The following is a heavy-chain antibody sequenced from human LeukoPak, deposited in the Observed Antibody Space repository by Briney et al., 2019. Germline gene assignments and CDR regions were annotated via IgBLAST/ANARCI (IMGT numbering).Heavy chain of an antibody. CDR3: ARVVVGQLVRWFDP. D-gene: IGHD6-6*01. Sequence: SQTLSLTCTVSGGSIRSGSYYWSWIRQPAGKGLEWIGRIYTSGSTNYIPSLKSRVTISVDTSKNQFSLKLSSVTAADTAVYYCARVVVGQLVRWFDPWGQGTLVTVSS. V-gene: IGHV4-61*02. CDR2: IYTSGST. CDR1: GGSIRSGSYY. J-gene: IGHJ5*02.